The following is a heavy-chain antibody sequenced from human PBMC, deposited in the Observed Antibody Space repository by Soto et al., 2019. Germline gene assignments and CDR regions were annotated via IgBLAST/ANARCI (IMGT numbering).Heavy chain of an antibody. J-gene: IGHJ4*02. D-gene: IGHD5-18*01. CDR2: IYHSGST. CDR1: GGSISSSNW. CDR3: ARDGYSYGSDY. V-gene: IGHV4-4*02. Sequence: SETLSLTCAVSGGSISSSNWWSWVRQPAGKGLEWIGEIYHSGSTNYNPSLKSRVTISVDKSKNQFSLKLSSATAADTAVYYCARDGYSYGSDYWAQGTLVTVSS.